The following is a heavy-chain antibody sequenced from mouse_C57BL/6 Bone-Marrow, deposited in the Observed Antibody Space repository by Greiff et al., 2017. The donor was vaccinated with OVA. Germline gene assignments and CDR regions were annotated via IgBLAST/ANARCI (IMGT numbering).Heavy chain of an antibody. CDR1: GYTFTSYW. CDR2: IHPNSGST. J-gene: IGHJ4*01. Sequence: QVQLKQPGAELVKPGASVKLSCKASGYTFTSYWMHWVKQRPGQGLEWIGMIHPNSGSTNYNEKFKSKATLTVDKSSSTAYMQLSSLTSEDSAVYYCARRNCNYYAMDYWGQGTSVTVSS. D-gene: IGHD4-1*01. V-gene: IGHV1-64*01. CDR3: ARRNCNYYAMDY.